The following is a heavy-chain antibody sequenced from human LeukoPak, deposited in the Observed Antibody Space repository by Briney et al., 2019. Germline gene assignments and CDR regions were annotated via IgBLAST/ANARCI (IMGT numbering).Heavy chain of an antibody. CDR1: GFTFSSYS. CDR2: ISSDSIYI. Sequence: GGSLRLSCAASGFTFSSYSMNWVRQAPGKGLEWVSSISSDSIYIYYADSVKGRFTSSRDNAKNPLYLQMNSLRAEDTAVYYCARPYWGDRRDDAFDIWGQGTMVTVSS. CDR3: ARPYWGDRRDDAFDI. J-gene: IGHJ3*02. V-gene: IGHV3-21*01. D-gene: IGHD2-21*01.